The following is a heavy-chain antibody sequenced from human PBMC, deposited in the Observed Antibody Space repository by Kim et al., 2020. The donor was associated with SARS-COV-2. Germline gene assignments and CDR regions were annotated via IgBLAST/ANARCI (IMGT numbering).Heavy chain of an antibody. J-gene: IGHJ3*02. Sequence: GGSLRLSCAASGFTFSSYAMHWVRQAPGKGLEWVAVIWYDGSNKYYADSVKGRFTISRDNSKNTLYLQMNSLRAEDTAVYYCSTRGDPRSSAFDIWGQGT. D-gene: IGHD7-27*01. V-gene: IGHV3-33*01. CDR3: STRGDPRSSAFDI. CDR2: IWYDGSNK. CDR1: GFTFSSYA.